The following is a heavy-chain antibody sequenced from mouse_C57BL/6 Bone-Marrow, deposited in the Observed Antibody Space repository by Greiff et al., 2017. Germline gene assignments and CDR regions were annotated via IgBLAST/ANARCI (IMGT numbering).Heavy chain of an antibody. D-gene: IGHD1-1*02. V-gene: IGHV1-67*01. CDR3: AIGVVEMDYAMDY. CDR2: ISTYYGDA. Sequence: VQLQQSGPELVRPGVSVKISCKGSGYTFTDYAMHWVKQSHAKSLEWIGVISTYYGDASYNQKFKDKATMTVDKSSSTAYRERARLTSEDSAVYYGAIGVVEMDYAMDYWGQGTSVTVSS. J-gene: IGHJ4*01. CDR1: GYTFTDYA.